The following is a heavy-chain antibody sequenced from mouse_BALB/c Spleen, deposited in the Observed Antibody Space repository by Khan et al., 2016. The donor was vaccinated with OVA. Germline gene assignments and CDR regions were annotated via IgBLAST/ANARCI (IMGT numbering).Heavy chain of an antibody. D-gene: IGHD2-1*01. J-gene: IGHJ3*01. CDR1: GFTFSDYY. CDR3: ARGYYGNPFAY. V-gene: IGHV5-4*02. Sequence: EVELVESGGGLVKPGGSLKLSCAASGFTFSDYYMYWVRQTPEMRLEWVATISDGGSYTYYPVSVKGRFTIARDEAKNTLYLQMSSLKSEDTAMYYCARGYYGNPFAYWGQGTLVTVSA. CDR2: ISDGGSYT.